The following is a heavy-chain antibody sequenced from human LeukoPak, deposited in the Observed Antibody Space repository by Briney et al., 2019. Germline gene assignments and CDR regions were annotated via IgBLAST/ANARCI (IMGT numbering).Heavy chain of an antibody. CDR1: GFTFSSYA. J-gene: IGHJ3*02. CDR3: AKLLGYCSSTSCYDAFDI. CDR2: ISGSGGST. Sequence: GGSLRLSCAASGFTFSSYAMSWVRQAPGKGLEWVSAISGSGGSTYYADSVKGRFTISRDNSKNTLYLQMNSLRAEDTAVYYCAKLLGYCSSTSCYDAFDIWGQGTMVTVSS. D-gene: IGHD2-2*01. V-gene: IGHV3-23*01.